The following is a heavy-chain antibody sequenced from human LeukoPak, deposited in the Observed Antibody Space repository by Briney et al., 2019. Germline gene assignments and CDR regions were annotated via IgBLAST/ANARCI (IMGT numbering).Heavy chain of an antibody. Sequence: SETLSLTCTVSGGSISSYYWSWIRQPPGKGLEWIGYIYYSGGTNYNPSLKSRVTISVDTSKDQFSLKLSSVTAADTAVYYCARDDNQEGWFDPWGQGTLVTVSS. J-gene: IGHJ5*02. CDR2: IYYSGGT. D-gene: IGHD1-1*01. CDR1: GGSISSYY. V-gene: IGHV4-59*01. CDR3: ARDDNQEGWFDP.